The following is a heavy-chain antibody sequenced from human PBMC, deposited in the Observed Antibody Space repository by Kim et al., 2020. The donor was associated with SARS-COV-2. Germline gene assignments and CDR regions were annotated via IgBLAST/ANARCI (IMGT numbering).Heavy chain of an antibody. J-gene: IGHJ3*02. V-gene: IGHV3-21*01. CDR1: GFTFSSYS. CDR2: ISSSSSYI. D-gene: IGHD6-13*01. Sequence: ASLRLSCAASGFTFSSYSMNWVRQAPGKGLEWVSSISSSSSYIYYADSVKGRFTISRDNAKNSLYLQMNSLRAEDTAVYYCARKGSSWLDAFDIWGQGTMVTVSS. CDR3: ARKGSSWLDAFDI.